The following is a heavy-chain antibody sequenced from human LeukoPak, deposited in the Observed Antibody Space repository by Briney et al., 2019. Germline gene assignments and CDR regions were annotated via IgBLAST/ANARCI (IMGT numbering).Heavy chain of an antibody. CDR2: INHSGST. Sequence: PSETLSLTCAVYGGSFSGYYWSWIRQPPGKGLEWIGEINHSGSTNYNPSLKSRVTISVDTSKNQFSLKLSSVTAADTAVYYCARDLYYGSGSYIYYYYMDVWGKGTTVTISS. J-gene: IGHJ6*03. V-gene: IGHV4-34*01. CDR1: GGSFSGYY. D-gene: IGHD3-10*01. CDR3: ARDLYYGSGSYIYYYYMDV.